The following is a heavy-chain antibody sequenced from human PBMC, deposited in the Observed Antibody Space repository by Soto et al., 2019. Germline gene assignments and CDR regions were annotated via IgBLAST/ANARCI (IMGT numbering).Heavy chain of an antibody. CDR2: INPYNGNR. D-gene: IGHD3-22*01. V-gene: IGHV1-18*04. Sequence: QVQLVQSGAELRKPGASVKVSCQTFGYSFSYYGVNWVRQAPGQGLEWMGWINPYNGNRNYAQKFEDRVTMTAAASTTTLYLELRSLKSDDPAIYYCARDRLRGFDSSGFYSWGQGTRVTVSS. CDR3: ARDRLRGFDSSGFYS. J-gene: IGHJ4*02. CDR1: GYSFSYYG.